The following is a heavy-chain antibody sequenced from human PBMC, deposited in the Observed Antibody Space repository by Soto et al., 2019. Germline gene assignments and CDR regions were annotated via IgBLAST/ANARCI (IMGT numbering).Heavy chain of an antibody. J-gene: IGHJ4*02. V-gene: IGHV4-4*02. D-gene: IGHD6-13*01. CDR2: VYRTGST. Sequence: QVQLQESGPGLVKPSGTLSLTCAVSGGSISTSNWWSWVRQPPGKGLEWIGEVYRTGSTNYNPSLESRLTLSVDKSMHKFSLKLTSVTAAATAVYYCARARATISAAAIFDCWGQGTLVTVSS. CDR3: ARARATISAAAIFDC. CDR1: GGSISTSNW.